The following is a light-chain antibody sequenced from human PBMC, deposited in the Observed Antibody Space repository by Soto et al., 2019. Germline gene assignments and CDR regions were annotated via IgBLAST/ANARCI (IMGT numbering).Light chain of an antibody. Sequence: QSVLTQPPSVSAAPGQKVTISCSGRSSNIGNNYVSWYQQFPGTAPKLLIYDNNKRPSGIPDRFSGSKSGTSATLGITGLQTGDEADYYCGTWDSSLSAGVFGTGTKLTVL. CDR3: GTWDSSLSAGV. CDR2: DNN. CDR1: SSNIGNNY. J-gene: IGLJ1*01. V-gene: IGLV1-51*01.